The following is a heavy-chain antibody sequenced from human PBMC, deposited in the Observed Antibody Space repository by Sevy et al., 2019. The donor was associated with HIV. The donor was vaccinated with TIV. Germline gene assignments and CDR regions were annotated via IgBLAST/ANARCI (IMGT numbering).Heavy chain of an antibody. D-gene: IGHD1-26*01. CDR2: IYYSGST. CDR1: GGSISSSSYY. J-gene: IGHJ3*02. V-gene: IGHV4-39*01. CDR3: ARSRVAANTVDAFDI. Sequence: SETLSLTCTVSGGSISSSSYYWGWIRQPPGKGLEWIGSIYYSGSTYYNPSLKSRVTISVDTSKNQFSLKLSSVTSADTAVYYCARSRVAANTVDAFDIWGQGTMVTVSS.